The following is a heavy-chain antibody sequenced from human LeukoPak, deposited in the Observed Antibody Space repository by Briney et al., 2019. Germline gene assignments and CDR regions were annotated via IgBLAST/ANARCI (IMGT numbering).Heavy chain of an antibody. CDR1: GGSISSGSYY. CDR2: VYYSGST. CDR3: ARLLYDRSGYYYFDY. Sequence: SETLSLTCAVSGGSISSGSYYWGWIRQPPGKGLEWIASVYYSGSTYDNPSLKSRVTMSADTSKNQFSLKLISVTAADTAVYYCARLLYDRSGYYYFDYWGQGILVTVSS. D-gene: IGHD3-22*01. V-gene: IGHV4-39*01. J-gene: IGHJ4*02.